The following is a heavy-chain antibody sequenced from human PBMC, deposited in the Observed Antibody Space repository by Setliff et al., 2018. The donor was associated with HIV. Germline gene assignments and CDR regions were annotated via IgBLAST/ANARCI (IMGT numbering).Heavy chain of an antibody. V-gene: IGHV3-48*03. CDR2: ISSAASTI. CDR3: ARFGYSHAYSFDM. J-gene: IGHJ3*02. Sequence: GESLKISCAASGFTFNTYEMNWVRQPPGKGLEWVSYISSAASTIYYADSVKGRFTISRDNARNSLYLQMNNLRADDTAIYYCARFGYSHAYSFDMWGQGTMVTVSS. D-gene: IGHD5-12*01. CDR1: GFTFNTYE.